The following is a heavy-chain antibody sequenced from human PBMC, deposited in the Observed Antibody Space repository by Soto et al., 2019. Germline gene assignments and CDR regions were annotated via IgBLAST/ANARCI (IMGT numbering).Heavy chain of an antibody. CDR1: GYTFSNYG. Sequence: QVLLVQSGAEVKRPGASVKVSCKASGYTFSNYGITWVRQAPGHGLEWLGWVTAFNSDTNYAQNVRDRVTLTTDASTETSYMELRSLRPDDPAVYSWARDGRVSFYYYGMNVWGPGTSVNVSS. CDR3: ARDGRVSFYYYGMNV. J-gene: IGHJ6*02. CDR2: VTAFNSDT. V-gene: IGHV1-18*01.